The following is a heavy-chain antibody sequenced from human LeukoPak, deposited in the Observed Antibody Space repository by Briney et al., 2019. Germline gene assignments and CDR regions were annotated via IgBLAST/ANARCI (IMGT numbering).Heavy chain of an antibody. CDR3: ASWEASTNY. Sequence: GGSLRLSCAASGFTFSNYWMHWVRQAPGKGLEWVATIKPDGRDKYYVDSVKGRFTMSRDNGKNSVYLQMNSLRAEDTAVYYCASWEASTNYWGQGTLVTVSS. D-gene: IGHD1-26*01. J-gene: IGHJ4*02. V-gene: IGHV3-7*01. CDR2: IKPDGRDK. CDR1: GFTFSNYW.